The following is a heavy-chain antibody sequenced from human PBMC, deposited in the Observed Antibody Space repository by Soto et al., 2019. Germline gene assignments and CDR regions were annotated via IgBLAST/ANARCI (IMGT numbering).Heavy chain of an antibody. CDR2: ISSTGSTI. V-gene: IGHV3-48*03. CDR3: APLVVVATDEARDFDY. D-gene: IGHD2-15*01. CDR1: GFTFSSYE. Sequence: PGGSLRLSCAASGFTFSSYEMNWVRQAPGKGLEWVSYISSTGSTIYYTDSVKGRFTISRDNAKNSLYLQMNSLRAEDTAVYYCAPLVVVATDEARDFDYWGQGTLVTVSS. J-gene: IGHJ4*02.